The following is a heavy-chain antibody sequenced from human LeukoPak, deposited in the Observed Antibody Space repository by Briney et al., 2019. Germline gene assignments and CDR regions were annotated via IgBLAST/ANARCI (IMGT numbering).Heavy chain of an antibody. CDR2: ISSSSSYI. J-gene: IGHJ6*04. V-gene: IGHV3-21*05. CDR1: GFTFSSYE. CDR3: ARDPGGYSSGGELDV. Sequence: GGSLRLSCAASGFTFSSYEMNWVRQAPGKGLEWVSYISSSSSYIYYADSVKGRFTISRDNAKNSLYLQMNSLRAEDMAVYYCARDPGGYSSGGELDVWGKGTTVTVSS. D-gene: IGHD6-19*01.